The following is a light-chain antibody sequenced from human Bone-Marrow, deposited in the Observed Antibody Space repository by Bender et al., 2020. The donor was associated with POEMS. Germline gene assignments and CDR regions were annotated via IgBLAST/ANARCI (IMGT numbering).Light chain of an antibody. CDR1: GSNIGGYP. CDR2: TNN. J-gene: IGLJ3*02. V-gene: IGLV1-44*01. CDR3: VAWDASVNGWV. Sequence: QSVLTQPPSVSGTPGQRVTISCSGSGSNIGGYPVNWYQQLPGTAPRLLIYTNNERPSGVPDRFSGSKSGTSASLAITGLQSDDEAIYFCVAWDASVNGWVFGGGTKLTVL.